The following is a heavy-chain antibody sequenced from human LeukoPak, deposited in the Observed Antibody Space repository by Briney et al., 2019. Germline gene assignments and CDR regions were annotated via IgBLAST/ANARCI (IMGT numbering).Heavy chain of an antibody. Sequence: GGSLRLSCGVSGLTFDDYPMHWVRQAPGKGGEGVSSISSSSIYIYYADSVKGRFTSSRDKAKTSLYLQMNSLRAEDTAVYYCARWLWSYRSSWENDLGYWGQGTLVTVSS. CDR1: GLTFDDYP. D-gene: IGHD6-13*01. J-gene: IGHJ4*02. CDR3: ARWLWSYRSSWENDLGY. V-gene: IGHV3-21*01. CDR2: ISSSSIYI.